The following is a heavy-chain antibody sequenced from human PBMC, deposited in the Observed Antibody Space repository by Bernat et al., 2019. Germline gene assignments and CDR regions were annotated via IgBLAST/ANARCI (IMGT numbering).Heavy chain of an antibody. CDR1: GFTFSSYG. Sequence: QVQLVESGGGVVQPGRSLRLSCAASGFTFSSYGMHWVRQAPGKGLEWVAVISYDGSNKYYADSVEGRFTISRDNSKNTLYLQMNSLRAEDTAVYYCAKDRLRLRLGELSSDFDYWGQGTLVTVSS. J-gene: IGHJ4*02. V-gene: IGHV3-30*18. D-gene: IGHD3-16*02. CDR2: ISYDGSNK. CDR3: AKDRLRLRLGELSSDFDY.